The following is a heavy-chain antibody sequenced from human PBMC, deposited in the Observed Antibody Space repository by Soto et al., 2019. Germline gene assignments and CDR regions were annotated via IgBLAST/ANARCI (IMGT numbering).Heavy chain of an antibody. D-gene: IGHD4-17*01. CDR1: GFTFSSYA. CDR3: ARDPYGGNGLNDY. V-gene: IGHV3-30-3*01. Sequence: EASRSLSCAASGFTFSSYAMHWVRQAPGKGLELVAVISYDGSNKYYADSVKGRFTISRDNSKHTLYLQMNSLRAEDTAVYYCARDPYGGNGLNDYWGQGT. CDR2: ISYDGSNK. J-gene: IGHJ4*02.